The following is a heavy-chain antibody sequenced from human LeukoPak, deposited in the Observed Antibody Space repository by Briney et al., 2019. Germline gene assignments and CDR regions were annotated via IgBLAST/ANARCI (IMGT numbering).Heavy chain of an antibody. CDR2: IYYSGNT. CDR3: ANSANYGGNSGYFDY. D-gene: IGHD4-23*01. CDR1: GGSISSSSYY. Sequence: SETLSLTCTVSGGSISSSSYYWGWIRQPPGKGLEWIGSIYYSGNTYYNPSLKSRVTISIDTSKNQFSLKLSSVTAADTAVYYCANSANYGGNSGYFDYWGRGTPVTVSS. J-gene: IGHJ4*02. V-gene: IGHV4-39*01.